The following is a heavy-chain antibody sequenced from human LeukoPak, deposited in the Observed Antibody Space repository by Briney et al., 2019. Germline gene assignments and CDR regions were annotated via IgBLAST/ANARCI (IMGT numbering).Heavy chain of an antibody. V-gene: IGHV3-30-3*01. CDR1: GFTFSTYA. CDR3: ARGSTYYDSSGQVPFDY. J-gene: IGHJ4*02. Sequence: GGSLRLSCAASGFTFSTYAMHWVCQAPGRGLEWVAVISYDGSNKYYADSVKGRFTISRDNSKNTLYLQMNSLRAEDTAVYYCARGSTYYDSSGQVPFDYWGQGTLVTVSS. CDR2: ISYDGSNK. D-gene: IGHD3-22*01.